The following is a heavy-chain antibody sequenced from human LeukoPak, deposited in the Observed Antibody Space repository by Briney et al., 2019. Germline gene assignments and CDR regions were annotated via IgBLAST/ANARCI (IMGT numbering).Heavy chain of an antibody. CDR2: MNEDGSEK. V-gene: IGHV3-7*01. CDR3: ARDRGYSNFDY. CDR1: GFGFSNYW. J-gene: IGHJ4*02. D-gene: IGHD4-11*01. Sequence: GALRLSCAASGFGFSNYWMSWVRQAPGKGLEWVANMNEDGSEKNYVDSVKGRFTISRDSAQDSLYLQMNSLRAEDTAVYYCARDRGYSNFDYWGQGTLLTVSS.